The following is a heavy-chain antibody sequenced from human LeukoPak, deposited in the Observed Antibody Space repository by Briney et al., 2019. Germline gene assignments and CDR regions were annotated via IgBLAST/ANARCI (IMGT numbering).Heavy chain of an antibody. Sequence: SVKVSCKASGGTFSSYAISWVRQALGQGLEWMGGIIPIFGTANYAQKFQGRVTITADESTSTAYMELSSLRSEDTAVYYCASAFYGDYGLDAFDIWGQGTMVTVSS. CDR2: IIPIFGTA. J-gene: IGHJ3*02. D-gene: IGHD4-17*01. CDR3: ASAFYGDYGLDAFDI. CDR1: GGTFSSYA. V-gene: IGHV1-69*01.